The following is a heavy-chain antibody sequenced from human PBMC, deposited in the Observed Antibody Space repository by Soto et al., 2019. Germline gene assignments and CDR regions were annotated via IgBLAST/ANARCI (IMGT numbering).Heavy chain of an antibody. CDR1: GGSITSGGYY. Sequence: QMQLQESGPGLVKPSQTLSLTCTVSGGSITSGGYYWSWIRQHPGKGLEWIGYIYYSRFTYFHPSLKSRVTISVDTSKNQFSLKLSAVTAADTGVYYCARSVFPWGQGTLVTVSS. CDR2: IYYSRFT. J-gene: IGHJ5*02. V-gene: IGHV4-31*03. CDR3: ARSVFP.